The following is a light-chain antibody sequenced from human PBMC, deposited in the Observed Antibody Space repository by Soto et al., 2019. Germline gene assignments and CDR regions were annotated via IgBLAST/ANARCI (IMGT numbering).Light chain of an antibody. J-gene: IGKJ1*01. CDR1: QSVSSNY. CDR2: GAS. V-gene: IGKV3-20*01. Sequence: VLTQSPGTLSLSPGERGALSCRASQSVSSNYVAWYQQKPGQAPRLLISGASNRATGTPDRFRGSGSGTDFTLTITRLEPEDFAVYYCQQYGSSGTFGQGTKVDI. CDR3: QQYGSSGT.